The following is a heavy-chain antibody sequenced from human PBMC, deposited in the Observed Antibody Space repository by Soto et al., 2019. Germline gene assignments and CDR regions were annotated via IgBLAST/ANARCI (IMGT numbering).Heavy chain of an antibody. J-gene: IGHJ5*02. V-gene: IGHV4-31*03. D-gene: IGHD2-2*02. CDR1: GGSISSGNYY. CDR2: IYYSGST. CDR3: ARVRVCSSANCYTGPFDP. Sequence: SETLSLTCTVSGGSISSGNYYWSWIRQHPGKGLEWIGYIYYSGSTYYNPSLKSRVSMSVDTSKNHFSLQLTSVTAADTAVYYCARVRVCSSANCYTGPFDPWGQGTLVTVSS.